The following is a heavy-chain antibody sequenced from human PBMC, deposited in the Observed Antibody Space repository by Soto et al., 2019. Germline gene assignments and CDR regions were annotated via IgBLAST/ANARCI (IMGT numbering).Heavy chain of an antibody. CDR2: INHSGST. J-gene: IGHJ4*02. D-gene: IGHD2-8*02. CDR3: ARDKITGLFDY. V-gene: IGHV4-34*01. CDR1: GGSFSGYS. Sequence: SETLSLTCAVYGGSFSGYSWTWIRQPPGTGLEWIGEINHSGSTNYNPSLKSRVTISVDTSKNQFSLKLTSVTAADTALYYCARDKITGLFDYWGQGSLVTVSS.